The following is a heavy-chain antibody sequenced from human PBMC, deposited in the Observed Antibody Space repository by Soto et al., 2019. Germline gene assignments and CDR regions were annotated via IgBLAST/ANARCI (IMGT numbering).Heavy chain of an antibody. J-gene: IGHJ6*02. CDR1: GFTFSSYS. CDR3: ARDVRVGAAMVEGHKDYYYYGMDV. D-gene: IGHD5-18*01. Sequence: GGSLRLSCAASGFTFSSYSMNWVRQAPGKGLEWVSYISSSSSTIYYADSVKGRFTISRDNAKNSLYLQMNSLRAEDTAVYYCARDVRVGAAMVEGHKDYYYYGMDVWGQGTTVTVSS. CDR2: ISSSSSTI. V-gene: IGHV3-48*01.